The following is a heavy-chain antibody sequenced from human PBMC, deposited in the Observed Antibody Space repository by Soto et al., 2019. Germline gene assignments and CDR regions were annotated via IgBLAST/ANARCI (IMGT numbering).Heavy chain of an antibody. CDR3: ARSVKQWLVYYYYGMDV. CDR2: ISSSSSTI. J-gene: IGHJ6*02. D-gene: IGHD6-19*01. V-gene: IGHV3-48*01. Sequence: GGSLRLSCAASGFTFSSYSMNWVRQAPGKGLEWVSYISSSSSTIYYADSVKGRFTISRDNAKNSLYLQMNSLRAEDTAVYYCARSVKQWLVYYYYGMDVWGQGTTVTVSS. CDR1: GFTFSSYS.